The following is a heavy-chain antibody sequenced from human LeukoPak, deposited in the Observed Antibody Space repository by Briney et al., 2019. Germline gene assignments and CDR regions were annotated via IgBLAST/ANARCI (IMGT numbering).Heavy chain of an antibody. CDR1: GGSISSGGYY. Sequence: SETLSLTCTVSGGSISSGGYYWSWIRQHPGKGLEWLGYIYYNGNTYYNPSLKGRVTISLDTSKKQFSLTVRSVTAADTAIYYCAGDPQLGIGRPSDDFDIWGQGTMVTVSS. V-gene: IGHV4-31*03. CDR2: IYYNGNT. J-gene: IGHJ3*02. CDR3: AGDPQLGIGRPSDDFDI. D-gene: IGHD7-27*01.